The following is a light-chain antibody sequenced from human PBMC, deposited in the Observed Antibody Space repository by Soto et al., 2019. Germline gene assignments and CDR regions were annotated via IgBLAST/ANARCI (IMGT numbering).Light chain of an antibody. V-gene: IGLV1-40*01. CDR1: SSNIGAGYD. CDR3: QSYDSSLSGSV. CDR2: GNS. Sequence: QSVRTQPPSASRAPGQRVTISCTGSSSNIGAGYDVHWYQQLPGTAPKLLIYGNSNRPSGVPDRFSGSKSGTSASLAITGLQAEDEADYYCQSYDSSLSGSVFGGGTKVTFL. J-gene: IGLJ3*02.